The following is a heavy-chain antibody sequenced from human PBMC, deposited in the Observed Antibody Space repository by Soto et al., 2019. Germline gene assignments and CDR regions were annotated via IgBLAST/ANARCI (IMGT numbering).Heavy chain of an antibody. CDR3: ARDLGWAFDS. V-gene: IGHV3-48*02. D-gene: IGHD6-19*01. CDR1: GFTFSTFS. J-gene: IGHJ4*02. Sequence: EVQLVESGGGSVQPGGSLRLSCAASGFTFSTFSMNWVRQAPGRGLEWISYISGGGRPISYADSVKGRFTISRDNAKNSIYLQMDSLTEEDTAEYYCARDLGWAFDSWGQGTLVTVSS. CDR2: ISGGGRPI.